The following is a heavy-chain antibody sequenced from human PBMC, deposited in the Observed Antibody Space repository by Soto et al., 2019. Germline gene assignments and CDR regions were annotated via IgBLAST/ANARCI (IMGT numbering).Heavy chain of an antibody. CDR2: INPKSGYT. Sequence: QVQLVQSGAEVKKPGASVSVSCKASGYTFTGDYLPWVRQAPGQGLEWMAWINPKSGYTKSAQKFQARVTLTRDTSISTAYMELRSLRSEDTAVYFCARYTGSNSLFDSWGQGTLVTVSS. D-gene: IGHD1-26*01. V-gene: IGHV1-2*02. CDR3: ARYTGSNSLFDS. CDR1: GYTFTGDY. J-gene: IGHJ4*02.